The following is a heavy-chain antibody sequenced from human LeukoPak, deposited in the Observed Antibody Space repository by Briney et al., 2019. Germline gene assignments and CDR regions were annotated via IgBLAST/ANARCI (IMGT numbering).Heavy chain of an antibody. CDR3: TTTSDYGDHKR. J-gene: IGHJ4*02. Sequence: PGGSLRLSCATSGFTFSNAWMSWVRQAPGKGLEWVGRIKSKTDGGTTDYAAPVKGRFTISRDDSKNTLYLQMNSLKTEDTAVYYCTTTSDYGDHKRWGQGTLVTVSS. D-gene: IGHD4-17*01. V-gene: IGHV3-15*01. CDR2: IKSKTDGGTT. CDR1: GFTFSNAW.